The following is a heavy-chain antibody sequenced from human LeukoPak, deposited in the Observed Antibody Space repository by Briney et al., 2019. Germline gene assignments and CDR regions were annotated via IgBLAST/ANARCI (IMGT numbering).Heavy chain of an antibody. V-gene: IGHV4-30-2*01. CDR1: GGSISSGGYY. CDR3: AREGSSYYYYMDV. J-gene: IGHJ6*03. Sequence: PSQTLSLTCTVSGGSISSGGYYWSWIRQPPGKGLEWIGYIYHSGSTYYNPSLKSRVTISVDTSKNQFSLKLSSVTAADTAVYYCAREGSSYYYYMDVWGKGTTVTVSS. CDR2: IYHSGST. D-gene: IGHD6-6*01.